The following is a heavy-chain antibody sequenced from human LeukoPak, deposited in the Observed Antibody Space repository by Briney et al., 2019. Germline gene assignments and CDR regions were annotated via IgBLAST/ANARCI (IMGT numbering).Heavy chain of an antibody. CDR3: ARGSSNVAARNNWFDP. D-gene: IGHD6-6*01. Sequence: GGSLRLSCAASGFTFSGYDMNWVRQAPGKGLEWVSSISGSSSYIYHADSMKGRFTISRDNAKNSLYLQMNSLRAEDTAVYYCARGSSNVAARNNWFDPWGQGTLVTVSS. CDR2: ISGSSSYI. J-gene: IGHJ5*02. CDR1: GFTFSGYD. V-gene: IGHV3-21*01.